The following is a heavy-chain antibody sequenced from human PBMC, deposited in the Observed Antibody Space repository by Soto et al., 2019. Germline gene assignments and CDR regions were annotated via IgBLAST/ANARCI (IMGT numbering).Heavy chain of an antibody. CDR1: GYTFTGYY. CDR3: ARGRYQVISDGMDL. CDR2: INPETGGT. V-gene: IGHV1-2*02. J-gene: IGHJ6*04. Sequence: QVQLVQSGADVKTPGASVRVSCKASGYTFTGYYVHWVREAPGQGLEWMGWINPETGGTSYAQKLQGRVTLSTDTSMHTAYLELCRLRSDDAAVYFWARGRYQVISDGMDLGGKGTTVTVPS. D-gene: IGHD2-2*01.